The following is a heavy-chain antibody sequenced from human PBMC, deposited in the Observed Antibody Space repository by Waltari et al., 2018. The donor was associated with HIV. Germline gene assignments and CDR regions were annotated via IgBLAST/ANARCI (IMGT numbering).Heavy chain of an antibody. D-gene: IGHD1-26*01. J-gene: IGHJ4*02. CDR2: ISGSGGST. CDR1: GFPFINYS. V-gene: IGHV3-23*01. Sequence: EVQLLESGGGLVQPGGSLRLYCAASGFPFINYSMRWVRQAPGKGLEWVSGISGSGGSTYYADSVKGRFTISRDNSKNTLYLQMNSLRAEDTALYYCAKDYSGSYTRGYSDYWGQGTLVTVSS. CDR3: AKDYSGSYTRGYSDY.